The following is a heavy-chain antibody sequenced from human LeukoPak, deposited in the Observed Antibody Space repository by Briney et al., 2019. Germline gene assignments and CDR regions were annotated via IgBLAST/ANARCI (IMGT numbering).Heavy chain of an antibody. V-gene: IGHV3-11*01. CDR2: ISSGGEST. J-gene: IGHJ6*02. D-gene: IGHD3-3*01. Sequence: GGSLRLSCAASGFTFGDYYMSWIRQAPGVGLEWVSYISSGGESTYYADSVEGRFTISRDNAENSLYLQMDSLRAEDTAVYYCARAGLYDFWSASIQTYDYYYYGMDVWGQGTTVTVSS. CDR1: GFTFGDYY. CDR3: ARAGLYDFWSASIQTYDYYYYGMDV.